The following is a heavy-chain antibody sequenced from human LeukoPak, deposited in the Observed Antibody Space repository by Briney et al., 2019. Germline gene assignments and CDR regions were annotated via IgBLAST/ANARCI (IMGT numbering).Heavy chain of an antibody. V-gene: IGHV4-30-4*08. Sequence: SETLSLTCTVSGGSISSGDYCWNWIRQPPGEGLEWIGYMSNSGSTYYNPSLKSRVTVSVDTSKNRFSLRLSSVTAADTAVYYCARSAHSSGWYDYWGQGTLVTVSS. CDR3: ARSAHSSGWYDY. J-gene: IGHJ4*02. D-gene: IGHD6-19*01. CDR2: MSNSGST. CDR1: GGSISSGDYC.